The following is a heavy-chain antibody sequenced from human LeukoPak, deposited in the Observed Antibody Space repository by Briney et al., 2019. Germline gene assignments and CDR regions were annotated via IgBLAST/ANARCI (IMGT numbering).Heavy chain of an antibody. V-gene: IGHV1-69*04. CDR2: IIPILGIA. CDR3: ARDLRGYGDYKYYFDY. Sequence: ASVKVSSKASGGTFSSYAISWVRQAPGQGVGWMGRIIPILGIANYAQKFQGRVTITADKSTSTAYMELSSLRSEDTAVYYCARDLRGYGDYKYYFDYWGQGTLVTVSS. D-gene: IGHD4-17*01. J-gene: IGHJ4*02. CDR1: GGTFSSYA.